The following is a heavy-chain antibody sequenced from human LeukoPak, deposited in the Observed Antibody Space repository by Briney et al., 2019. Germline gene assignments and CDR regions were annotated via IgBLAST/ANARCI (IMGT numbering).Heavy chain of an antibody. Sequence: GASVKVSCKASGYTFISYGISWVRHAPGQGLEWMGWISSYNGNTNYAQKFQGRVTMTTDTSTSTAYMELRSLRSDDTAVYYCARDYEQQLANWFDPWGQGTLVTVSS. J-gene: IGHJ5*02. CDR3: ARDYEQQLANWFDP. V-gene: IGHV1-18*01. D-gene: IGHD6-13*01. CDR2: ISSYNGNT. CDR1: GYTFISYG.